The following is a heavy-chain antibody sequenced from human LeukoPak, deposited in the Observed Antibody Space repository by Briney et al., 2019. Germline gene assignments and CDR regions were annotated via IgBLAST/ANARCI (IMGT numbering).Heavy chain of an antibody. CDR1: GGSISSGSYY. CDR3: ARDTSTTYYDFWSGYQAGGFDY. D-gene: IGHD3-3*01. CDR2: IYTSGST. Sequence: PSETLSLTCTVSGGSISSGSYYWSWIRQPAGKGLEWIGRIYTSGSTNYNPSLKSRVTKSVDTSKNQFSLKLCSVAAADTAVYYCARDTSTTYYDFWSGYQAGGFDYWGQGTLVTVSS. V-gene: IGHV4-61*02. J-gene: IGHJ4*02.